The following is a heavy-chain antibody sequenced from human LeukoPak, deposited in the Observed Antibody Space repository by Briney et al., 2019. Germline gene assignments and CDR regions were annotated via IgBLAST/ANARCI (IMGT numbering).Heavy chain of an antibody. D-gene: IGHD4-23*01. Sequence: SETLSLTCTVSGGSIRSYYWSWIRQPPGKGLEWIGYIYYSGSTNYNPSLKSRVTISVDKSKNQFSLKLSSVTAADTAVYYCARNGGNSDFDYWGQGTLVTVSS. CDR3: ARNGGNSDFDY. CDR2: IYYSGST. V-gene: IGHV4-59*12. CDR1: GGSIRSYY. J-gene: IGHJ4*02.